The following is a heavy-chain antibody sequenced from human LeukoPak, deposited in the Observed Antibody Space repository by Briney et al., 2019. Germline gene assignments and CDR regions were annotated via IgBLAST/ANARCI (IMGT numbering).Heavy chain of an antibody. V-gene: IGHV3-48*01. J-gene: IGHJ4*02. CDR3: ARGVPTGIDYFDY. D-gene: IGHD1-1*01. CDR1: GFTFSSYS. Sequence: GGSLRLSCAAAGFTFSSYSMSWVRQAAGKGVEWVSYISSGSSTIYYADSVKGRSTITSDNAKNSPYLQMNSLRAEATDVYYCARGVPTGIDYFDYWGQGTLVTVSS. CDR2: ISSGSSTI.